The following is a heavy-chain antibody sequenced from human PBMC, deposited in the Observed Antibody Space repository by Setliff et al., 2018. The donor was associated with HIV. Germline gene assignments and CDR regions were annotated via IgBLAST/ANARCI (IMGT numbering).Heavy chain of an antibody. D-gene: IGHD5-18*01. CDR3: AGGVQLWFRN. V-gene: IGHV4-34*01. J-gene: IGHJ4*02. Sequence: SETLSLTCALYGGSFSGYYWSWIRHSPGKGLEWIGEINHSESANYNPSLKSRVTISVDTSKNQFSLRLSSVTAADTAVYYCAGGVQLWFRNWGQGTLVTVSS. CDR2: INHSESA. CDR1: GGSFSGYY.